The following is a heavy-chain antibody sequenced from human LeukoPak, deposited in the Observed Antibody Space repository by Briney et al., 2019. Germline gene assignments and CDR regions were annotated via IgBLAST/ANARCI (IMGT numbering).Heavy chain of an antibody. J-gene: IGHJ4*02. CDR3: ARGKRGYSYGYAGVFFDY. V-gene: IGHV1-69*13. CDR2: IIPIFGTA. D-gene: IGHD5-18*01. Sequence: GASVKVSCKASGGTFSSYAISWVRQAPGQGLEWMGGIIPIFGTANYAQKFQGRVTITADESTSTAYMKLSSLRSEDTAVYYCARGKRGYSYGYAGVFFDYWGQGTLVTVSS. CDR1: GGTFSSYA.